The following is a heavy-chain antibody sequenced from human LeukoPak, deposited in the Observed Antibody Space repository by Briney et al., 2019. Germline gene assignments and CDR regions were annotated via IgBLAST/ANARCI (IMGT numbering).Heavy chain of an antibody. J-gene: IGHJ4*02. V-gene: IGHV5-51*01. D-gene: IGHD3-22*01. CDR2: IYPGDSDT. CDR1: GYSFTSYW. CDR3: ARTRGNYYDSSGDIDY. Sequence: GESLKISCKGSGYSFTSYWIGWVRQMPGKGLEWMGIIYPGDSDTRYSPSFQGQVTISADKSIGTAYLQWSSLKASDTAMYYCARTRGNYYDSSGDIDYWGQGTLVTVSS.